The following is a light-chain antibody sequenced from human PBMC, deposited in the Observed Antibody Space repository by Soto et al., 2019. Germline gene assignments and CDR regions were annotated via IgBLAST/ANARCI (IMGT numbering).Light chain of an antibody. Sequence: QSVLTQPPSASGTPGQRVTISCSGSSSNIGTNTVIWYQQLPGAAPKLLIYSDNQRPSGVPDRFAGSKSGTSASLAISGLQYEDEADYYCAACEVSLVVFGGGTKLTVL. CDR1: SSNIGTNT. J-gene: IGLJ2*01. CDR3: AACEVSLVV. V-gene: IGLV1-44*01. CDR2: SDN.